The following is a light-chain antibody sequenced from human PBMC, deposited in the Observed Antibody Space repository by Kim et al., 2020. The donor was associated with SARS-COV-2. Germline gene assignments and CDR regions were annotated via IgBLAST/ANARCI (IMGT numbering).Light chain of an antibody. J-gene: IGLJ3*02. CDR1: NIVTKN. V-gene: IGLV3-9*01. Sequence: SYELTQPLSVSVALGQTARITCGGNNIVTKNVHWYQQKPGQAPVLVMYRDTNRPPGIPERFSVSNSGNTASLTNSRDQAGDEADHYCQVWDSSTWVLGGG. CDR3: QVWDSSTWV. CDR2: RDT.